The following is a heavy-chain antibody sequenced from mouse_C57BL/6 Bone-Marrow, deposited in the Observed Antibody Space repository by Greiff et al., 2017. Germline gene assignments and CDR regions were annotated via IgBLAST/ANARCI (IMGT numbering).Heavy chain of an antibody. CDR1: GFTFSDYG. CDR2: ISSGSSTI. CDR3: AIPTGN. Sequence: EVHLVESGGGLVKPGGSLKLSCAASGFTFSDYGMHWVRQAPEKGLEWVAYISSGSSTIYYADTVKGRLTIARDTAKNTLFLQMTSLRSEDTAMYYCAIPTGNWGQGTTLTVSS. J-gene: IGHJ2*01. V-gene: IGHV5-17*01. D-gene: IGHD4-1*01.